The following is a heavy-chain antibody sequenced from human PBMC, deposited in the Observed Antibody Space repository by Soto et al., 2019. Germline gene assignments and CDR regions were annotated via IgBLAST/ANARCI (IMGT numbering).Heavy chain of an antibody. CDR2: IYYSGST. CDR3: ARGVTVFGLVSRFWFDP. J-gene: IGHJ5*02. CDR1: GGSISSGGYY. Sequence: SETLSLTCTVSGGSISSGGYYWSWIRQHPGKGLEWIGYIYYSGSTYYNPSLKSRVVISIDTSRNQFSLRLNSLTAADRAVYFCARGVTVFGLVSRFWFDPCGQGTVVTVSS. D-gene: IGHD3-3*01. V-gene: IGHV4-30-4*08.